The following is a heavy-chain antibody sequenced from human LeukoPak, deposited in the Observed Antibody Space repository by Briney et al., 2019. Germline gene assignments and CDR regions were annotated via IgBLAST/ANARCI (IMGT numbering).Heavy chain of an antibody. CDR3: TRLMGYCSGGSCYSNGYYMDV. CDR1: GFTFSGSA. Sequence: PGGSLRLSCAASGFTFSGSAMHWVRQASGKGLEWVGRIRSKANSYATAYAASVKGRFTISRDDSKNTAYLQMNSLKTEDTAVYYCTRLMGYCSGGSCYSNGYYMDVWGKGTTVTVSS. V-gene: IGHV3-73*01. J-gene: IGHJ6*03. CDR2: IRSKANSYAT. D-gene: IGHD2-15*01.